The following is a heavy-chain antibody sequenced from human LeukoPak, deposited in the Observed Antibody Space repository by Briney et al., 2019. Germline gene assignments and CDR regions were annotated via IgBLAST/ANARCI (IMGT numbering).Heavy chain of an antibody. J-gene: IGHJ5*02. Sequence: PSETLSLTCAVYGGSFSGYYWSWLRQPPGKGLEWIGEINHSGSTNYNPSLKSRVTISVDTSKNQFSLKLASVTAADTAIYYCAKGAGGFSYYNWFDPWGQGTLVTVSS. D-gene: IGHD5-18*01. CDR2: INHSGST. CDR3: AKGAGGFSYYNWFDP. CDR1: GGSFSGYY. V-gene: IGHV4-34*01.